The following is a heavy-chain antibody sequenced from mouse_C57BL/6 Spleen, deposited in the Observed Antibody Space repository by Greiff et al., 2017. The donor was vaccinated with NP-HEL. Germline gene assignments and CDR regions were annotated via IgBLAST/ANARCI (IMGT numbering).Heavy chain of an antibody. V-gene: IGHV8-12*01. CDR2: IYWDDDK. CDR1: GFSLSTSGMG. J-gene: IGHJ4*01. D-gene: IGHD2-3*01. CDR3: ARRVPPGDGYYVGAMDY. Sequence: VKLVESGPGILQSSQTLSLTCSFSGFSLSTSGMGVSWLRQPSGKGLEWLAHIYWDDDKRYNPSLKSRLTISKDTSRNQVFLKITSVDTADTATYDCARRVPPGDGYYVGAMDYWGQGTSVTVSS.